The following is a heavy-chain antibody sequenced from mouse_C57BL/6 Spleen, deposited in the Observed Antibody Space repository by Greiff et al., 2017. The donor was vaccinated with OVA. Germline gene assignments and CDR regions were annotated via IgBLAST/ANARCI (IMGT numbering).Heavy chain of an antibody. CDR1: GFTFSSSA. CDR2: ISSGGDYI. J-gene: IGHJ4*01. Sequence: EVKLMESGEGLVKPGGSLKLSCAASGFTFSSSAMSWVRQTPEKRLEWVAYISSGGDYIYYADTVKGRFTISRDNARNTLYLQMSSLKSEDTAMYYCTRVPTMVTTRYAMDYWGQGTSVTVSS. CDR3: TRVPTMVTTRYAMDY. V-gene: IGHV5-9-1*02. D-gene: IGHD2-9*01.